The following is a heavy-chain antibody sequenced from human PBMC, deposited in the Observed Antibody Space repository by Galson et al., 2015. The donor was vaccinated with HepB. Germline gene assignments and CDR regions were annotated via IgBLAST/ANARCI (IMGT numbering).Heavy chain of an antibody. CDR3: ARENGRQLPLDY. CDR1: AFTFSRYG. Sequence: SLRLSCAASAFTFSRYGMHWVRQAPGKGLEWVAVISYDGSNKYYADSVKGRFTISRDNARNSLYLQMSSLRVEDTAVYYCARENGRQLPLDYWGQGTLVTVSS. CDR2: ISYDGSNK. J-gene: IGHJ4*02. D-gene: IGHD2-2*01. V-gene: IGHV3-30-3*01.